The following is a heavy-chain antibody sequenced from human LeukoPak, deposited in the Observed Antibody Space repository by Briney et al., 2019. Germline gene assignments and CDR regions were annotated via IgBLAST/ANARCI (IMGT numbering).Heavy chain of an antibody. CDR3: ARGLRYSGSNYGAFDI. CDR2: INHRGST. J-gene: IGHJ3*02. V-gene: IGHV4-34*01. D-gene: IGHD1-26*01. CDR1: VGSFSGYY. Sequence: PSETLSLTCAVYVGSFSGYYWSWIGQPPGKGLEWIGEINHRGSTNYNPSLKSRVTISVDTSKNQFSLKLSSVTAADTAVYFCARGLRYSGSNYGAFDIWGQGTMVTVSS.